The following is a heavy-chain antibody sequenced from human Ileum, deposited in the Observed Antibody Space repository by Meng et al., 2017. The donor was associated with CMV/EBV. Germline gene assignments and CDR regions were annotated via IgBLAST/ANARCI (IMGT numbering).Heavy chain of an antibody. Sequence: FSGRGMWWDRHAYGKGMGWVGLTRSKANECAKAFAASVKGRLTISRDDAKNTTYLQMNSLKAEDTAVYYCTRRRGIADYGGTTGFGPWGQGTLVTVSS. J-gene: IGHJ5*02. CDR1: FSGRG. CDR2: TRSKANECAK. D-gene: IGHD4-23*01. V-gene: IGHV3-73*01. CDR3: TRRRGIADYGGTTGFGP.